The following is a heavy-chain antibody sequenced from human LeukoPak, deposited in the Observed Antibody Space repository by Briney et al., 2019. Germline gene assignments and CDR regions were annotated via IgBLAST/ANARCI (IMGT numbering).Heavy chain of an antibody. CDR3: ASFGTPKSGYDFDY. J-gene: IGHJ4*02. V-gene: IGHV1-8*02. CDR2: MNPNSGNT. Sequence: ASVKVSCKASGYTFTSYYMHWLRQAPGQGLEWMGWMNPNSGNTGYAQKFQGRVTMTRNTSISTAYMELSSLRSEDTAVYYCASFGTPKSGYDFDYWGQGTLVTVSS. D-gene: IGHD5-12*01. CDR1: GYTFTSYY.